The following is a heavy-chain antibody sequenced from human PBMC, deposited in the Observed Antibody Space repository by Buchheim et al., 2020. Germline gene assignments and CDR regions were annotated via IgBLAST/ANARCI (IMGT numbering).Heavy chain of an antibody. V-gene: IGHV3-30*18. J-gene: IGHJ4*02. CDR1: GFTFSSYG. CDR3: AKAGTMVRGVLFDY. CDR2: ISYDGSNK. D-gene: IGHD3-10*01. Sequence: QVQLVESGGGVVQPGRSLRLSCAASGFTFSSYGMHWVRQAPGKGLEWVAVISYDGSNKYYADSVKGRFTISRDNSKKTLYLQMNSLRAEDTAVYYCAKAGTMVRGVLFDYWGQGTL.